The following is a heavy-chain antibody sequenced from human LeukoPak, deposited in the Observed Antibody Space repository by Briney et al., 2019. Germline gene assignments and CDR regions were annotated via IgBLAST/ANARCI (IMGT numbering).Heavy chain of an antibody. CDR1: GGSFTDHY. V-gene: IGHV4-34*01. D-gene: IGHD3-22*01. J-gene: IGHJ6*02. CDR2: IDHRGSI. Sequence: SETLSLTCVVNGGSFTDHYWTWIRQAPGNGLEWVGDIDHRGSINYNPSLKSRVTISVDTSKNQFSLRLSSVTAADTAVYYCARGLVVVTMTSSIMDVWGQGTTVTVSS. CDR3: ARGLVVVTMTSSIMDV.